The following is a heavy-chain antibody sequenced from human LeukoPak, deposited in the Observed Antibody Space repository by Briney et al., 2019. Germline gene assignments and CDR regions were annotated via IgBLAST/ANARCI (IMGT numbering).Heavy chain of an antibody. D-gene: IGHD6-13*01. CDR2: ISGSGGST. V-gene: IGHV3-23*01. CDR3: ARPAAAQYYFDC. Sequence: GGSLRLSCAASGFTVSSNYMSWVRQAPGKGLEWVSAISGSGGSTYYADSVKGRFTISRDNSKNTLYLQMNSLRAEDTAVYYCARPAAAQYYFDCWGQGTLVTVSS. CDR1: GFTVSSNY. J-gene: IGHJ4*02.